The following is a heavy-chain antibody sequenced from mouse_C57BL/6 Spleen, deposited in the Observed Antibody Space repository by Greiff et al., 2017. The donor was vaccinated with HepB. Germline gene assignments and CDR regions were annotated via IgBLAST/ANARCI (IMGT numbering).Heavy chain of an antibody. CDR1: GFTFSSYA. CDR2: ISDGGSYT. V-gene: IGHV5-4*01. Sequence: EVQLVESGGGLVKPGGSLKLSCAASGFTFSSYAMSWVRQTPEKRLEWVATISDGGSYTYYPDNVKGRFTISRDNAKNNLYLQMSHLKSEDTAMYYCARDQGVVATNYAMDYWGQGTSVTVAS. CDR3: ARDQGVVATNYAMDY. D-gene: IGHD1-1*01. J-gene: IGHJ4*01.